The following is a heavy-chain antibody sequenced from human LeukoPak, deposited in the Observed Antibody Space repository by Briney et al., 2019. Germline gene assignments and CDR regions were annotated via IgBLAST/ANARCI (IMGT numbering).Heavy chain of an antibody. CDR1: GYTFTSYY. D-gene: IGHD3-3*01. V-gene: IGHV1-46*03. CDR3: ARALNDFWSGYYLDAFDI. J-gene: IGHJ3*02. CDR2: INPSGGST. Sequence: ASVKVSCKASGYTFTSYYMHWVRQAPGQGLEWMGIINPSGGSTSYAQRLQGRVTMTRDTSTSTVYMELSSLRSEDTAVYYCARALNDFWSGYYLDAFDIWGQGTMVTVSS.